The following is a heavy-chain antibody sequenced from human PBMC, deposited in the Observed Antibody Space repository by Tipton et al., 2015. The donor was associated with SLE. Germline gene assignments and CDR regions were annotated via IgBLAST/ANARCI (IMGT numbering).Heavy chain of an antibody. V-gene: IGHV4-4*08. D-gene: IGHD6-19*01. J-gene: IGHJ3*02. Sequence: TLSLTCTVSGGSISSYDWSWIRQPPGKGLEWFGYIYTSGSANYNPSPKSRVTISVDTSKNQFSLKLSSVTAADTAVYYCARRGLDDAFGIWGQGTMVTVS. CDR3: ARRGLDDAFGI. CDR2: IYTSGSA. CDR1: GGSISSYD.